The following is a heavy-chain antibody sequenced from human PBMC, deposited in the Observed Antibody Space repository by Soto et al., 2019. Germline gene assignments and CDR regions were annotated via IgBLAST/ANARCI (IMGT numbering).Heavy chain of an antibody. CDR3: AKAPYPSGWLYFYYYGMDV. CDR1: GFTFSNYG. Sequence: QVQLVESGGGVVQPGRSLRLSCAASGFTFSNYGMHWVRQAPGKGLEWVAVISYDGSDKFYADSVKGRFTISRDNSKNTLYLQMNSLRAEDTAVYYCAKAPYPSGWLYFYYYGMDVWGQGTTVTVSS. CDR2: ISYDGSDK. D-gene: IGHD6-19*01. J-gene: IGHJ6*02. V-gene: IGHV3-30*18.